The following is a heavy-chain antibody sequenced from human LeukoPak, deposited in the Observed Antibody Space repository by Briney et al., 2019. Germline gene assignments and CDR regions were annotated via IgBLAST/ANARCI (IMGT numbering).Heavy chain of an antibody. CDR3: ARSYSSGQDGFDI. J-gene: IGHJ3*02. Sequence: ASVKVSCKASGYTFTSYYMHWVRQAPGQGLEWMGIINPTGGSTTYAQKFQGRVTMTRDTSTSTVYMELSSLRSEDTAVYYCARSYSSGQDGFDIWGQGTMVTVSS. CDR1: GYTFTSYY. D-gene: IGHD6-19*01. CDR2: INPTGGST. V-gene: IGHV1-46*01.